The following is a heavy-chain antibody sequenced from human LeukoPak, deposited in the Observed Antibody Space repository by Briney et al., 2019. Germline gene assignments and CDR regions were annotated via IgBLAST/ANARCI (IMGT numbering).Heavy chain of an antibody. CDR1: GFPFNVQT. CDR2: MRQDGSEI. V-gene: IGHV3-7*01. Sequence: GGSLRLSCAASGFPFNVQTMSWVRQAPGKGLDWVASMRQDGSEIYYVDSVKGRFTVSRDNSKNTLYLQMNSLRAEDTAVYYCARVGFGELLLYYFDYWGQGTLVTVSS. CDR3: ARVGFGELLLYYFDY. D-gene: IGHD3-10*01. J-gene: IGHJ4*02.